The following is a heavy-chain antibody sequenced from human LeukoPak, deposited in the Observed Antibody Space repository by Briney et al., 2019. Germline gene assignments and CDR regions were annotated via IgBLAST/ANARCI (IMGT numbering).Heavy chain of an antibody. Sequence: SETLSLTYTVSGDSIISSIYYWGCIRQPPGKGLEWIGSINYSGSTYYNPSLKSRVTISVDTSKNQFSLKVTSVTAADTAVYYCARLYCGADCSIDYWGQGTLFTVFS. CDR3: ARLYCGADCSIDY. V-gene: IGHV4-39*07. D-gene: IGHD2-21*02. CDR1: GDSIISSIYY. CDR2: INYSGST. J-gene: IGHJ4*02.